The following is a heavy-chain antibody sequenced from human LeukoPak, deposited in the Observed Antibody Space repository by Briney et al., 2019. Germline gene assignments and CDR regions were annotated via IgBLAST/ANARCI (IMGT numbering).Heavy chain of an antibody. D-gene: IGHD6-13*01. V-gene: IGHV4-61*08. CDR2: IYYSGST. CDR1: GGSISSGGYY. CDR3: ARGVAATNWFDP. J-gene: IGHJ5*02. Sequence: PSETLSLTCTVSGGSISSGGYYWSWIRQHPGKGLEWIGYIYYSGSTNYNPSLKSRVTISVDTSKNQFSLKLSSVTAADTAVYYCARGVAATNWFDPWGQGTLVTVSS.